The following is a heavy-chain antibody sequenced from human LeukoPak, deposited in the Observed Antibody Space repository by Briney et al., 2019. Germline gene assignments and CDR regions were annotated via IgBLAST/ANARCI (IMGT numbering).Heavy chain of an antibody. CDR3: STWIQNHFDH. J-gene: IGHJ4*02. Sequence: PGGSLRLSCSASGFAFGISAMNWVRQAPGKGLEWVSTISGSGDGTHYADSVKGRFTISRDNSKSTLYLQMSSLRVEDTAVYYCSTWIQNHFDHWGQGTLVTVSS. D-gene: IGHD5-18*01. CDR1: GFAFGISA. V-gene: IGHV3-23*01. CDR2: ISGSGDGT.